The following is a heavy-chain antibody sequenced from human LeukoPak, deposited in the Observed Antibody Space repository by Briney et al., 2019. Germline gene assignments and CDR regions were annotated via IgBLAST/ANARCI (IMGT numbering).Heavy chain of an antibody. D-gene: IGHD2-8*01. J-gene: IGHJ4*02. CDR2: IYTTGST. CDR1: GGSLSSGSYY. Sequence: SQTLSLTCTVSGGSLSSGSYYWRWIRQPAGTGLEWIGRIYTTGSTNYNPSLKSRVTVSVDTSKNQFSLQLTSVTAADTAVYYCARAEWAFDYWGQGTLVTVSS. CDR3: ARAEWAFDY. V-gene: IGHV4-61*02.